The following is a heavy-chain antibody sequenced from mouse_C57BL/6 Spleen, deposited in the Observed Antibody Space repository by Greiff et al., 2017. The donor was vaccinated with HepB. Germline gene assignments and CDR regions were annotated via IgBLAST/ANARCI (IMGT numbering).Heavy chain of an antibody. CDR2: INPYNGDT. D-gene: IGHD1-3*01. CDR1: GYSFTGYF. V-gene: IGHV1-20*01. J-gene: IGHJ4*01. Sequence: EVKLQESGPELVKPGDSVKISCKASGYSFTGYFMNWVMQSHGKSLEWIGRINPYNGDTFYNQKFKGKATLTVDKSSSTAHMELRSLTSEDSAVYYCARKSSSYAMDYWGQGTSVTVSS. CDR3: ARKSSSYAMDY.